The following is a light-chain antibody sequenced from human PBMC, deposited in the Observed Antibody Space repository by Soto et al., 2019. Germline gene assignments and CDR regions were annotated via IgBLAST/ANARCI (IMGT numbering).Light chain of an antibody. CDR2: DAS. V-gene: IGKV1-5*01. Sequence: IQMTQSHYTLSASVGDRFTITCRASQGISTWLAWYQQKPGTAPKLLIYDASSLESGVPSRFSGSGSGTEFTLTISSLQPDDYATYYCQQYSSYSRTFGQGNKV. CDR1: QGISTW. J-gene: IGKJ1*01. CDR3: QQYSSYSRT.